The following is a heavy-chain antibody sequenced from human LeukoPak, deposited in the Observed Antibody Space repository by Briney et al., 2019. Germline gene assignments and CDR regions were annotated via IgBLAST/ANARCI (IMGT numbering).Heavy chain of an antibody. CDR2: INAGNGNT. CDR1: GYTFTSYA. CDR3: ARTRSALMVRGVKDNWFDP. Sequence: ASVTVSCKASGYTFTSYAMHWVRQAPGQRLEWMGWINAGNGNTKYSQKFQGRVTITRDTSASTAYMELSSLRSEDTAVYYCARTRSALMVRGVKDNWFDPWGQGTLVTVSS. J-gene: IGHJ5*02. V-gene: IGHV1-3*01. D-gene: IGHD3-10*01.